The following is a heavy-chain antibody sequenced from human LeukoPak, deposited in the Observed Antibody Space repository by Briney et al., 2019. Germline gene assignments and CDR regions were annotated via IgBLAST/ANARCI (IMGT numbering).Heavy chain of an antibody. Sequence: ASVKVSCRASGYTFNTYGITWVRQDPGQGLEWMGWVSAYNGNTNYAQKFQGRVTMTTDTSTNTAYMELRSLRSDDTAVYYCARAGLYCSGGSCYPSDKYNYYGMDVWGRGTTVTVSS. D-gene: IGHD2-15*01. CDR1: GYTFNTYG. V-gene: IGHV1-18*01. CDR2: VSAYNGNT. J-gene: IGHJ6*02. CDR3: ARAGLYCSGGSCYPSDKYNYYGMDV.